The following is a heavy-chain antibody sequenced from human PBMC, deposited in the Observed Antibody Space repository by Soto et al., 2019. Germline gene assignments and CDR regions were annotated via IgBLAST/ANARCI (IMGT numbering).Heavy chain of an antibody. V-gene: IGHV3-53*01. Sequence: GGSLRLSCAASGFTVSSNYMSWVRQAPGKGLEWVSVIYSGGSTYYADSVKGRFTISRDNSKNTLYLQMNSLRAEDTSVYYCARGRSNIVRYYYYGMDVWGQGTTVTVSS. CDR2: IYSGGST. CDR3: ARGRSNIVRYYYYGMDV. CDR1: GFTVSSNY. D-gene: IGHD3-16*02. J-gene: IGHJ6*02.